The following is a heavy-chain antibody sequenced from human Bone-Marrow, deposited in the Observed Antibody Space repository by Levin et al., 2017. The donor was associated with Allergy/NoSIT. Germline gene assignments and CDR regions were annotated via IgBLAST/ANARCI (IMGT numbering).Heavy chain of an antibody. CDR1: GFTFSDYY. CDR3: ANSAAGTFRASYYYGMDV. V-gene: IGHV3-11*01. D-gene: IGHD6-13*01. CDR2: ISSSGSTI. J-gene: IGHJ6*02. Sequence: PGGSLRLSCAASGFTFSDYYMSWIRQAPGKGLEWVSYISSSGSTIYYADSVKGRFTISRDNAKNSLYLQMNSLRAEDTAVYYCANSAAGTFRASYYYGMDVWGQGTTVTVSS.